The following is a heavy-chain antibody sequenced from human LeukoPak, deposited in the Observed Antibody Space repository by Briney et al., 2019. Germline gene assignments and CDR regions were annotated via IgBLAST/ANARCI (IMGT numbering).Heavy chain of an antibody. CDR1: GGSISSYY. CDR3: ARVAWLRYFDNWFDP. V-gene: IGHV4-59*01. D-gene: IGHD3-9*01. CDR2: IYYSGST. Sequence: SETLSLTCTVSGGSISSYYWSWIRQPPGKGLEWIGYIYYSGSTNYNPSLKSRVTISVDTSKNQFSLKLSSVTAADTAVYYCARVAWLRYFDNWFDPWGQGTLVTVSS. J-gene: IGHJ5*02.